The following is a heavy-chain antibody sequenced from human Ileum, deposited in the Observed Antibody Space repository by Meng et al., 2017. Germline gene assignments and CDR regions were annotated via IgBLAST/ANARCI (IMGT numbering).Heavy chain of an antibody. CDR1: GYTFTSYT. J-gene: IGHJ4*02. CDR3: AREINRGSSWFDY. D-gene: IGHD6-13*01. Sequence: QVQLVQPGAEGKKPGAAVKGPGKASGYTFTSYTMHWVRQAPGQRLEWMGWINAANGNTKYSQKFQGRVTITGDTSASTASMELNSLRSEDTAIYFCAREINRGSSWFDYWGQGTLVTVSS. CDR2: INAANGNT. V-gene: IGHV1-3*01.